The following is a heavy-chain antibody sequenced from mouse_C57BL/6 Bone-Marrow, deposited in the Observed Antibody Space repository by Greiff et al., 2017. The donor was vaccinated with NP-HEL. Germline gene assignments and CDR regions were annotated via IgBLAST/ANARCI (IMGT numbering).Heavy chain of an antibody. CDR2: IWRGGST. D-gene: IGHD1-1*01. J-gene: IGHJ4*01. CDR1: GFSLTSYG. CDR3: AKNSYYYGSSYGGAMDY. V-gene: IGHV2-5*01. Sequence: VKLQESGPGLVQPSQSLSITCTVSGFSLTSYGVHWVRQSPGKGLEWLGVIWRGGSTDYNAAFMSRLSITKDNSKSQVFFKMNSLQADDTAIYYCAKNSYYYGSSYGGAMDYWGQGTSVTVSS.